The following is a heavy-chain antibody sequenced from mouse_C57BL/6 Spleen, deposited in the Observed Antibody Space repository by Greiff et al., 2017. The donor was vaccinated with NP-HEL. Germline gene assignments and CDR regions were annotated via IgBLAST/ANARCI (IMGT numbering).Heavy chain of an antibody. CDR3: ARSLEPISTWFAY. CDR1: GYAFSSYW. Sequence: QVHVKQSGAELVKPGASVKISCKASGYAFSSYWMNWVKQRPGKGLEWIGQIYPGDGDTNYNGKFKGKATLTADKSSSTAYMQLSSLTSEDSAVYFCARSLEPISTWFAYWGQGTLVTVSA. CDR2: IYPGDGDT. V-gene: IGHV1-80*01. J-gene: IGHJ3*01.